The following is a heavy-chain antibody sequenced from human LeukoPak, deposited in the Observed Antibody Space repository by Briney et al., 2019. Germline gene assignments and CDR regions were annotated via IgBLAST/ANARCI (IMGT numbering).Heavy chain of an antibody. CDR2: ISYDGSNK. CDR1: GFTFSSYG. D-gene: IGHD3-22*01. CDR3: AKEVSYYYDSSGFDY. Sequence: PGGSLRLSCAASGFTFSSYGMYWVRQAPGKGLEWVAVISYDGSNKYYADSVKGRFTISRDNSKNTLYLQMNSLRAEDTAVYYCAKEVSYYYDSSGFDYWGQGTLVTVSS. V-gene: IGHV3-30*18. J-gene: IGHJ4*02.